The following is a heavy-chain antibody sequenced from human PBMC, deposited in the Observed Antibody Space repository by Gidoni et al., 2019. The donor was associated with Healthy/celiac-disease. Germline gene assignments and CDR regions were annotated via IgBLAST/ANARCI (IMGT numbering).Heavy chain of an antibody. V-gene: IGHV3-7*05. CDR2: IKQDGSEK. Sequence: EVQLVESGGGLVQPGGSLRPSCAASGFTFRSYWMSWVRQAPGKGLEWVANIKQDGSEKYYVDSVKGRFTISRDNAKNSLYLQMNSLRAEDTAVYYCARDNGPFDYWGQGTLVTVSS. D-gene: IGHD2-8*01. J-gene: IGHJ4*02. CDR3: ARDNGPFDY. CDR1: GFTFRSYW.